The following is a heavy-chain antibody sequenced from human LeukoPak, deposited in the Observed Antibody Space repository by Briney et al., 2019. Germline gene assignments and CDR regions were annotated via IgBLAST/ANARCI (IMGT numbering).Heavy chain of an antibody. J-gene: IGHJ5*02. CDR3: ARDDGWRDIVVVPAAIGWFDP. CDR2: ISSSSSTI. Sequence: PGGSLRLSCAASGFTYSSYSMNWVRQAPGKGLEWVSYISSSSSTIYYADSVKGRFTISRDNAKNSLYLQMNSPRAEDTAVYYCARDDGWRDIVVVPAAIGWFDPWGQGTLVTVSS. CDR1: GFTYSSYS. D-gene: IGHD2-2*01. V-gene: IGHV3-48*01.